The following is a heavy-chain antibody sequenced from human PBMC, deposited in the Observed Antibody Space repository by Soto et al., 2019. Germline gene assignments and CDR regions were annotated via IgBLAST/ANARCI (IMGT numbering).Heavy chain of an antibody. CDR3: ARETTGGPKVRINNWFDH. J-gene: IGHJ5*02. V-gene: IGHV4-38-2*02. D-gene: IGHD1-1*01. CDR2: IYHSGST. Sequence: PXETLSLTCAVSGDSISSGYYWGWIRQPPVKGLEWIGSIYHSGSTYYNPSLKSRVTISVDTSKNQFSLKPSSVTAADTAVYYCARETTGGPKVRINNWFDHWGQGPLVTVSS. CDR1: GDSISSGYY.